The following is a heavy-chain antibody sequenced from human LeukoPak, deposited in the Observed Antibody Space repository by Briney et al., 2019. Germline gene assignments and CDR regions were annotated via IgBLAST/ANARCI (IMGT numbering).Heavy chain of an antibody. Sequence: GGSLRLSCAASGFSFSSYGMHWVRQAPGKGLEWVAVIWYDGSKKYYADSVKGRFTISRDNSKNTLYLQMNSLRAEDTAVYYCAREGEYFDYWGQGTLVTVSS. CDR3: AREGEYFDY. V-gene: IGHV3-30*19. CDR2: IWYDGSKK. J-gene: IGHJ4*02. CDR1: GFSFSSYG.